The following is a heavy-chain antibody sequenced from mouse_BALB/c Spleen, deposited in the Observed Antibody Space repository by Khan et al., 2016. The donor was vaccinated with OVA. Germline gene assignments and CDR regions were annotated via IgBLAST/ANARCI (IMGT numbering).Heavy chain of an antibody. CDR2: INPSTGYT. CDR1: GYTFINYW. Sequence: VELVESGAELAKPGASVKMSCKASGYTFINYWILWVKQRPGQGLEWLGYINPSTGYTEYNQNFKDKATLTADKSSSTAYMQLSSLTSEDSAVYYCARRGLRWDFDYWGQGTTLTVSS. J-gene: IGHJ2*01. CDR3: ARRGLRWDFDY. V-gene: IGHV1-7*01. D-gene: IGHD1-1*01.